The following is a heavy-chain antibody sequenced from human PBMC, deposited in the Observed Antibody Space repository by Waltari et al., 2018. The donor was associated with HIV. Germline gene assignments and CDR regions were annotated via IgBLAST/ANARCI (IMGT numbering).Heavy chain of an antibody. CDR3: ARHRLAAVAPPTY. V-gene: IGHV4-39*01. D-gene: IGHD6-19*01. Sequence: QLQLQESGPGLVKPSETLSLTCTVSGGSISSSTYSSGWVRQSPGKGLEWIGSIYYSGSTYYSPSLKSRVTISVDTSKNQFSLKLISVTAADTAVYYCARHRLAAVAPPTYWGQGTLVTVSS. CDR1: GGSISSSTYS. CDR2: IYYSGST. J-gene: IGHJ4*02.